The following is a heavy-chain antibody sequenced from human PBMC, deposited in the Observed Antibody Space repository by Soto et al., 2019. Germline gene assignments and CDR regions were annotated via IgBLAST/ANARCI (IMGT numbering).Heavy chain of an antibody. CDR3: AKDRGALRWSEEHYYFDY. V-gene: IGHV3-30*18. CDR2: ISHDGSDK. J-gene: IGHJ4*02. Sequence: GGSLRLSCAASGFTFSSYAMSWVRQAPGKGLEWVAVISHDGSDKFYADSVKARFTISRDNSKNTLYLQMNSLRAEDTAVYYCAKDRGALRWSEEHYYFDYWGQGTLVTVSS. CDR1: GFTFSSYA. D-gene: IGHD4-17*01.